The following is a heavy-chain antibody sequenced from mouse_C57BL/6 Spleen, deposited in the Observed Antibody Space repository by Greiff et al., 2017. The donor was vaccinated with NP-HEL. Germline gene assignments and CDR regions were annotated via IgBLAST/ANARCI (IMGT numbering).Heavy chain of an antibody. CDR2: IDPANGTT. V-gene: IGHV14-3*01. CDR3: ARGTSVLRGYLDY. D-gene: IGHD1-1*01. J-gene: IGHJ2*01. CDR1: GFNIKNTY. Sequence: VQLQQSVAELVRPGASVKLSCTASGFNIKNTYMHWVKQRPEQGLEWIGRIDPANGTTKYAPKFQGTATITADTSSNTAYLQLSFLTSDDTAIYYCARGTSVLRGYLDYWGQGTTLTVSS.